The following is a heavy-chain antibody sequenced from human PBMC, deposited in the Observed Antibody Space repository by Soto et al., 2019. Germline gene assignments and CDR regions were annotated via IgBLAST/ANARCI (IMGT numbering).Heavy chain of an antibody. CDR2: INHSGST. CDR3: ARVRGRYYYGMDV. Sequence: SETLSLTCAVYGGSFSGYYWTWIRQPPGTGLEWIGEINHSGSTNYNPSLKSRVTISVDTSKNQFSLKLSSVTAADTAVYYCARVRGRYYYGMDVWGQGTTVTVSS. CDR1: GGSFSGYY. J-gene: IGHJ6*02. V-gene: IGHV4-34*01. D-gene: IGHD3-10*01.